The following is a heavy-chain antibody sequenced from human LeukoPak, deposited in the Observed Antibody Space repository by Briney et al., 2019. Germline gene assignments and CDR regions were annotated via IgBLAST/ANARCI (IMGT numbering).Heavy chain of an antibody. V-gene: IGHV4-59*01. CDR2: NYNRGTT. D-gene: IGHD6-13*01. CDR1: GGSISTYY. J-gene: IGHJ4*02. CDR3: ARERASAGPHFEH. Sequence: SETLSLTRSVSGGSISTYYWSWIRQPPGKGLEWIGYNYNRGTTNYNPSLKSRVTISVDRSKNQFSLSLTSVTAADTAVYYCARERASAGPHFEHWGWGILVTVSS.